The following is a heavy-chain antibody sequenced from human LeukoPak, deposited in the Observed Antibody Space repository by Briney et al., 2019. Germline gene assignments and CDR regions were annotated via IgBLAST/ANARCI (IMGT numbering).Heavy chain of an antibody. CDR2: IYYSGST. V-gene: IGHV4-59*01. J-gene: IGHJ4*02. Sequence: PSETLSLICTVSGGSISSYYWSWIRQPPGKGLEWIGYIYYSGSTNYNPSLKSRVTISVDTSKNQFSLKLSSVTAADTAVYYCANRSGWYPFGYWGQGTLVTVSS. D-gene: IGHD6-19*01. CDR1: GGSISSYY. CDR3: ANRSGWYPFGY.